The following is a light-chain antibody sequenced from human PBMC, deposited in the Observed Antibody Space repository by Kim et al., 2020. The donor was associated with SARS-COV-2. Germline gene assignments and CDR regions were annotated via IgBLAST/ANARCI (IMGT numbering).Light chain of an antibody. CDR1: SLRSYY. CDR3: QSRDSGGNVL. Sequence: SELTQDPAVSVALGQTVRITCQGDSLRSYYATWYQQRPRQAPVLVIYGRNNRPSGISDRFSGSSSGNTASLTISGAQAEDEADFYCQSRDSGGNVLLGGGTQLTVL. J-gene: IGLJ2*01. V-gene: IGLV3-19*01. CDR2: GRN.